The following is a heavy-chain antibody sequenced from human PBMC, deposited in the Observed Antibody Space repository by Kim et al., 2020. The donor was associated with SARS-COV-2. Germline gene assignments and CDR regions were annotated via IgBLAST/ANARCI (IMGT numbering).Heavy chain of an antibody. Sequence: GGSLRLSCAASGFTFSSYAMHWVRQAPGKGLEWVAVISYDGSNKYYADSVKGRFTISRDNSKNTLYLQMNSLRAEDTAVYYCEVITLFYYWGQGTLVTVS. CDR3: EVITLFYY. CDR2: ISYDGSNK. D-gene: IGHD3-22*01. J-gene: IGHJ4*02. V-gene: IGHV3-30*04. CDR1: GFTFSSYA.